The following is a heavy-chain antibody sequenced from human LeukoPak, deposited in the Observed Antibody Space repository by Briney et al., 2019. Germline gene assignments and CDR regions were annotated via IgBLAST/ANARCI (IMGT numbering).Heavy chain of an antibody. J-gene: IGHJ4*02. Sequence: PSGTLSLTCAVSGGSISSSNWWSWVRQPPGKGLEWIGEINHSGSTNYNPSLKSRVTISVDTSKNQFSLKLSSVTAADTAVYYCARGRKFITMVRGVTAIFDYWGQGTLVTVSS. CDR3: ARGRKFITMVRGVTAIFDY. CDR1: GGSISSSNW. D-gene: IGHD3-10*01. CDR2: INHSGST. V-gene: IGHV4-4*02.